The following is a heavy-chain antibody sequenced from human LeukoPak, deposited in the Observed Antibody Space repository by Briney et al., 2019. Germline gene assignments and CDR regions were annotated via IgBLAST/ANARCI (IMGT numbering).Heavy chain of an antibody. V-gene: IGHV4-34*01. J-gene: IGHJ5*02. Sequence: PSETLSLTCAVYGWSFSGYSWRWIRQPPGRGLEWIGEINHSGSTNYTPSLKSRVTISVDTSKNQFSLKLSSVTAADTAVYYCARGPEYDVLTRYPATSWFEPWGQGTLVTVPS. CDR2: INHSGST. CDR1: GWSFSGYS. CDR3: ARGPEYDVLTRYPATSWFEP. D-gene: IGHD3-9*01.